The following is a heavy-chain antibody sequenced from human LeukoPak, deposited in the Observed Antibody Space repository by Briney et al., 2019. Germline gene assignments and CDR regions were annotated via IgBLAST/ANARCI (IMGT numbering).Heavy chain of an antibody. D-gene: IGHD3-10*01. CDR3: VKDRYYGSGRYTFDF. J-gene: IGHJ4*02. CDR2: IDNNGDDT. V-gene: IGHV3-64D*06. Sequence: GGSLRLSCSASGFTFSNYAMHWVRQAPGKGLEYVSAIDNNGDDTYYADSVRGRFTISRDNSKDTLQLQMSSLRPEDTAVYYCVKDRYYGSGRYTFDFWGRGTLVTVSS. CDR1: GFTFSNYA.